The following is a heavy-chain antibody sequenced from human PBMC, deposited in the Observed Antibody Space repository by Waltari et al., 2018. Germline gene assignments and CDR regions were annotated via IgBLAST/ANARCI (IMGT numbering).Heavy chain of an antibody. D-gene: IGHD5-12*01. V-gene: IGHV5-51*01. CDR3: ARGNDGYTTLIDY. CDR1: GYSFTNSW. CDR2: IYPDDSGT. Sequence: EVQLVQSGAEVKKPGESLKISCQGSGYSFTNSWIGWVRQMPGKGLEWMGIIYPDDSGTRYSPSFQGQVTFSADKSTSTAHLQWSSLKASDTAMYYCARGNDGYTTLIDYWGQGTLVIVSS. J-gene: IGHJ4*02.